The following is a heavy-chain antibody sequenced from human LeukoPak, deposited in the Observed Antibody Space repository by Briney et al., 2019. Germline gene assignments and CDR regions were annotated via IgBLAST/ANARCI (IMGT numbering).Heavy chain of an antibody. CDR1: GYTFTGYY. J-gene: IGHJ6*02. D-gene: IGHD2-2*01. CDR2: INPNSGGT. Sequence: GAAVKVSCKASGYTFTGYYMHWVRQAPGQGLEWMGWINPNSGGTNYAQKFQGRVTMTRDTSISTAYMELSRLRSDDTAVYYCARGGCSSTSCSSPPTLTRNYYYGMDVWGQGTTVTVSS. V-gene: IGHV1-2*02. CDR3: ARGGCSSTSCSSPPTLTRNYYYGMDV.